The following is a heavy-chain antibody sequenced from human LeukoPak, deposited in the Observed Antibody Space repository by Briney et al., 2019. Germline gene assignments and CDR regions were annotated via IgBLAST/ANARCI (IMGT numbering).Heavy chain of an antibody. CDR1: GGTFSSYA. Sequence: SVKVSCKASGGTFSSYAISWVRQAPGQGLEWMGRIIPIFGTANYAQEFQGRVTITTDESTSTAYMELSSLRSEDTAVYYCARDLVHRITMNSFRPQWGQGTLVTVSS. D-gene: IGHD3-22*01. V-gene: IGHV1-69*05. CDR3: ARDLVHRITMNSFRPQ. CDR2: IIPIFGTA. J-gene: IGHJ4*02.